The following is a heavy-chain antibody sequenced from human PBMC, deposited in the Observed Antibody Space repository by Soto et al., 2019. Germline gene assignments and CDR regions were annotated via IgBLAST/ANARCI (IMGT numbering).Heavy chain of an antibody. D-gene: IGHD6-19*01. J-gene: IGHJ6*02. CDR1: GFSLSDHY. CDR2: IRNEPYGYTT. V-gene: IGHV3-72*01. Sequence: EVQLVASGGGLVQPGGSLRLSCVASGFSLSDHYMDWVRQAPGKGLEWLGLIRNEPYGYTTNYAASVKGRFTISRDDSKNSLYLQMNSLKSEDTAVYYCAMLGGWSGGSSGMDVWGQGTTVTVSS. CDR3: AMLGGWSGGSSGMDV.